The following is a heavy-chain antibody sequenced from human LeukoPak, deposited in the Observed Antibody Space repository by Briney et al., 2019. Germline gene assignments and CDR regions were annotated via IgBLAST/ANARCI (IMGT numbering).Heavy chain of an antibody. CDR3: AKDLYDSSGYGGDYFDY. CDR1: GFTFSSYA. CDR2: ISGSGGST. Sequence: GGSLRLSCAASGFTFSSYAMSWVRQAPGKGLEWVSAISGSGGSTYSADSVKGRFTISRDNSKNTLYLQMNSLRAEDTAVYYCAKDLYDSSGYGGDYFDYWGQGTLVTVSS. J-gene: IGHJ4*02. D-gene: IGHD3-22*01. V-gene: IGHV3-23*01.